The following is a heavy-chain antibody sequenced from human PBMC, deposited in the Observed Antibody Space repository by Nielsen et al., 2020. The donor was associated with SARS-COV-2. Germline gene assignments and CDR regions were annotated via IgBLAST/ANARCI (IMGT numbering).Heavy chain of an antibody. CDR3: ARDHLIVGATTGWFDP. J-gene: IGHJ5*02. CDR1: GGSISSGGYY. CDR2: IYYSGST. V-gene: IGHV4-31*03. D-gene: IGHD1-26*01. Sequence: SETLSLTCTVSGGSISSGGYYWSWIRQHPGKGLEWIGYIYYSGSTYYNPSLKSRVTISVDTSKNQFSLKLSSVTAADTAVYYCARDHLIVGATTGWFDPWGQGTLVTVSS.